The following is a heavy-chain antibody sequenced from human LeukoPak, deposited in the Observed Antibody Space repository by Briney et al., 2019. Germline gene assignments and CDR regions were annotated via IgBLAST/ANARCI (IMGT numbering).Heavy chain of an antibody. CDR2: ISSSGSTM. D-gene: IGHD3-10*01. Sequence: WGSLRLSCSASGFTFSTNSKNWGRPGPGKGLEWVSYISSSGSTMYYADSVKGRFTISRDNAKNSLYLQMNSLRAEDTAVYYCAKKEEYYFDYWGQGTLVAVSS. CDR1: GFTFSTNS. V-gene: IGHV3-48*04. CDR3: AKKEEYYFDY. J-gene: IGHJ4*02.